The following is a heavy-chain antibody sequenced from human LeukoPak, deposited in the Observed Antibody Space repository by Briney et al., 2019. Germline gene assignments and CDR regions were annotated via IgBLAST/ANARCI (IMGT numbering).Heavy chain of an antibody. V-gene: IGHV3-30*18. CDR1: GFTFSSCG. CDR2: ISYDGSNK. CDR3: AKDPSYYGSGSYVGY. Sequence: PGRSLRLSCAASGFTFSSCGMHWVRQAPGKGLEWVAVISYDGSNKYYADSVKGRFTISRDNSKNTLYLQMNSLRAEDTAVYYCAKDPSYYGSGSYVGYWGQGTLVTVSS. J-gene: IGHJ4*02. D-gene: IGHD3-10*01.